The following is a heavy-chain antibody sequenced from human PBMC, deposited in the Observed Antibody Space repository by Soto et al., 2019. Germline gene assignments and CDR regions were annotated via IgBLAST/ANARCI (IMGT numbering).Heavy chain of an antibody. V-gene: IGHV4-59*08. CDR1: GGSISNFY. CDR3: ARSVLGPDLLADSFVDYYYYMDV. CDR2: VYYTGST. J-gene: IGHJ6*03. Sequence: WKTLSLTSTVSGGSISNFYWSWIRQPPGKGLEWIGYVYYTGSTSYNPSLKRRVTFSADSSRGQFALRLNSVTAADTAVYYCARSVLGPDLLADSFVDYYYYMDVWGQGTTVTVSS. D-gene: IGHD3-9*01.